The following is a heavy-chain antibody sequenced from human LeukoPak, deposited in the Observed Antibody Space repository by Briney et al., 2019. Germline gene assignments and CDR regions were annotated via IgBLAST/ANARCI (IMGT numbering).Heavy chain of an antibody. CDR2: INPSGGST. CDR3: ARDRIVVVTAMDEPDGAFDI. D-gene: IGHD2-21*02. V-gene: IGHV1-46*01. J-gene: IGHJ3*02. Sequence: ASVKVSCKASGYTFTSYYMHWVRQAPGQGLEWMGIINPSGGSTSYAQKFQGRVTMTRDTSTSTVYMELSSLRSEDTAVYYCARDRIVVVTAMDEPDGAFDIWGQGTMVTVSS. CDR1: GYTFTSYY.